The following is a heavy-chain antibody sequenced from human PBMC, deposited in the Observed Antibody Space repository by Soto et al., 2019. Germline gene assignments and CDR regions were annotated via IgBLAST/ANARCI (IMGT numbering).Heavy chain of an antibody. CDR3: AREDRDRETGLVPAAIDGMDV. J-gene: IGHJ6*02. V-gene: IGHV1-69*08. CDR1: GGTFSRYS. D-gene: IGHD2-2*01. Sequence: QVQLVQSGAEVKKPGSSVKVSCKASGGTFSRYSITWVRQAPGHGLEWIGRIIPIFGIASYAQKFQGRVTITADDSTSTAYMVLSSMRSDDTAVYYCAREDRDRETGLVPAAIDGMDVWGQGTTVTVSS. CDR2: IIPIFGIA.